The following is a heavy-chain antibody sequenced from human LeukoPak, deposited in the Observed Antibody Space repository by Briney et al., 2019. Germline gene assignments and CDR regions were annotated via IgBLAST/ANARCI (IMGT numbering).Heavy chain of an antibody. D-gene: IGHD5-24*01. CDR1: GGSISSSDW. CDR2: IHHSEST. J-gene: IGHJ6*02. CDR3: AREDGYNYNGMDV. V-gene: IGHV4-4*02. Sequence: SGTLSLTCVVSGGSISSSDWWSWVRQPPVQGLEWIGEIHHSESTNYNPSLKSRVTISVDTSKNQFSLKLSSVTAADTAVYYCAREDGYNYNGMDVWGQGTTVTVSS.